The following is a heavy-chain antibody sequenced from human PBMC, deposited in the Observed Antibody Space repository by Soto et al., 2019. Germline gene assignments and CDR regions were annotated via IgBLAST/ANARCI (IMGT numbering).Heavy chain of an antibody. Sequence: QVQLQESGPGLVKPSETLSLTCTVSGGSISSYYWSWIRQPPGKGLEWIGYIYYSGSTNYNPSLKRRLTISVETSKNRFSLRLSCVTAADTAVYYWASRSGGGGPLQYWGQGTLVTVSS. CDR3: ASRSGGGGPLQY. J-gene: IGHJ4*02. D-gene: IGHD3-10*01. CDR1: GGSISSYY. CDR2: IYYSGST. V-gene: IGHV4-59*01.